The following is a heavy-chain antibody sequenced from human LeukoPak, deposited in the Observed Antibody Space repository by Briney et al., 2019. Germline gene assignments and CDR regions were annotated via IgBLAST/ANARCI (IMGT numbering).Heavy chain of an antibody. V-gene: IGHV3-23*01. CDR3: AKDGFDYYDSSGYYYFDY. Sequence: GGSLRLSCSASGFTFASYAMSWVRQAPGKGLEWVSGISTSGGGIYYADSVKGRFTISRDNSKNTLYLQMHSLRAEDTAVYYCAKDGFDYYDSSGYYYFDYWGQGTLVTVSS. CDR1: GFTFASYA. CDR2: ISTSGGGI. D-gene: IGHD3-22*01. J-gene: IGHJ4*02.